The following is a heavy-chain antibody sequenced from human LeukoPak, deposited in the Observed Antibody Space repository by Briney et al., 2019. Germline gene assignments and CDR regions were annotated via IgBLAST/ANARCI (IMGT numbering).Heavy chain of an antibody. CDR3: ARYVGTTVIKIGVDY. CDR2: ISYSGTT. D-gene: IGHD4-17*01. J-gene: IGHJ4*02. Sequence: KPSETLSLTCTVSGDSISSSGYYWGWIRQPPGKGLEWIGGISYSGTTYYNPSLKSRVTISIDTSRNQFSLKLSSVTAADTAVYYCARYVGTTVIKIGVDYWGQGTLVTVSS. V-gene: IGHV4-39*01. CDR1: GDSISSSGYY.